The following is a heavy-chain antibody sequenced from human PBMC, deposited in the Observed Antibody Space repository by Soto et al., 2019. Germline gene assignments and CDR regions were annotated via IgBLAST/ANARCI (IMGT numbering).Heavy chain of an antibody. V-gene: IGHV3-33*01. CDR3: ARSILDIVVVPAAPPYYYYYGMDV. J-gene: IGHJ6*02. Sequence: QVQLVESGGGVVQPGRSLRLSCAASGFTFSSYGMHWVRQAPGKGLEWVAVIWYDGSNKHYADSVKGRFTISRDNSKNTLYLQMNSLRAEDTAVYYCARSILDIVVVPAAPPYYYYYGMDVWGQGTTVTVSS. CDR2: IWYDGSNK. D-gene: IGHD2-2*01. CDR1: GFTFSSYG.